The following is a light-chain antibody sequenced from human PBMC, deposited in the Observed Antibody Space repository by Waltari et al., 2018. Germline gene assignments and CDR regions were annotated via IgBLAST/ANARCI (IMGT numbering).Light chain of an antibody. CDR3: LQYDIFPLT. Sequence: DIQMTQSPSSLSASVGDRVSITCQASQNMDNYLNWYQLKPGKAPKLLIHGTAILETGVPSRFSGRRSGTEFTFTISNLQPEDFATYFCLQYDIFPLTFGGGTTVDI. CDR1: QNMDNY. CDR2: GTA. V-gene: IGKV1-33*01. J-gene: IGKJ4*01.